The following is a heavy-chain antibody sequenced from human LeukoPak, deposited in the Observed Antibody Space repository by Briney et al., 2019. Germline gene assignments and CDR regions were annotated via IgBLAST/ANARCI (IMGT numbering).Heavy chain of an antibody. CDR1: GGTFSSYA. CDR3: ASGYDSSGYLDY. D-gene: IGHD3-22*01. CDR2: IIPIFGTA. Sequence: GASVKVSCKASGGTFSSYAISWVRQAPGQGLEWMGGIIPIFGTANYAQKFQGRVTITADESTSTAYMELSSLRSEDTAVYYCASGYDSSGYLDYWGQGTLVTVSS. J-gene: IGHJ4*02. V-gene: IGHV1-69*13.